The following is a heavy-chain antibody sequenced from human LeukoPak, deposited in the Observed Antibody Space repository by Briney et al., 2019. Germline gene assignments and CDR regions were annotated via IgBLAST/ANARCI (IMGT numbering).Heavy chain of an antibody. CDR1: GFTFSSYE. Sequence: GGSLRLSCAASGFTFSSYEMNWVRQAPGKGLEWVSYISSSGSTIYYADSVKGRFTISRDNANNSLYLQMSSLRAEDTAVYYCARDRQRWLQSPNDAFDIWGQGTMVTVSS. J-gene: IGHJ3*02. V-gene: IGHV3-48*03. CDR2: ISSSGSTI. D-gene: IGHD5-24*01. CDR3: ARDRQRWLQSPNDAFDI.